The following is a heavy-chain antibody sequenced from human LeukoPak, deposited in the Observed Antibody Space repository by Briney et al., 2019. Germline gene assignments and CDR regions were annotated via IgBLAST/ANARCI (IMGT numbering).Heavy chain of an antibody. Sequence: SETLSLTXTVSGGSISSYYWSWIRQPAGKGLEWIGRIYTSGSTNYNPSLKSRVTMSVDTSKNQFSLKLSSVTAADTAVYYCARDKGIAARVYWFDPWGQGTLVTVSS. J-gene: IGHJ5*02. V-gene: IGHV4-4*07. CDR2: IYTSGST. D-gene: IGHD6-6*01. CDR3: ARDKGIAARVYWFDP. CDR1: GGSISSYY.